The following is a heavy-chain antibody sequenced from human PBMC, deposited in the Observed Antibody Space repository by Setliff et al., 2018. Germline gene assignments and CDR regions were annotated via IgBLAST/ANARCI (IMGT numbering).Heavy chain of an antibody. D-gene: IGHD3-16*01. Sequence: PSETLSLTCTVSGYPISRGFYWGWIRQSPGKGLEWIGSVYHSGSSYQNPSLRSRIAVSVDTSKNQFSLRLNSVTAADTAVYYCARPPRGGRWYFDLWGRGTLVTVSS. V-gene: IGHV4-38-2*02. J-gene: IGHJ2*01. CDR2: VYHSGSS. CDR3: ARPPRGGRWYFDL. CDR1: GYPISRGFY.